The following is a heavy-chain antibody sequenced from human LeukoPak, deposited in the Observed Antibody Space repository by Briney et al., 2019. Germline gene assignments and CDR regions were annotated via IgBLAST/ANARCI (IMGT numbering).Heavy chain of an antibody. Sequence: VASVKVSCKASGYTFTGYYMHWVRQAPGQGLDWMGWINPNSGGTHYAQKFQGRVTMTRDTSISTAYMELSRPRSDDTAVYYCARGPYSSSSGWFDPWGQGTLVTVSS. D-gene: IGHD6-6*01. J-gene: IGHJ5*02. V-gene: IGHV1-2*02. CDR2: INPNSGGT. CDR1: GYTFTGYY. CDR3: ARGPYSSSSGWFDP.